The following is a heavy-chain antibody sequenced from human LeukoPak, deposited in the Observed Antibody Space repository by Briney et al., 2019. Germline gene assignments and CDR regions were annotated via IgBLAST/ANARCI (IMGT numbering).Heavy chain of an antibody. Sequence: SETLSLTCAVYGGPFSDNYWTWIRQPPGKGLEWIGEINHSGRTNYNPSLKSRVTISVDTSKNQFTLMLKSVTAADTAVYFCARGSVVHYVSGGYYYFDYWGQGTLVTVSS. J-gene: IGHJ4*02. CDR3: ARGSVVHYVSGGYYYFDY. V-gene: IGHV4-34*01. CDR1: GGPFSDNY. D-gene: IGHD3-22*01. CDR2: INHSGRT.